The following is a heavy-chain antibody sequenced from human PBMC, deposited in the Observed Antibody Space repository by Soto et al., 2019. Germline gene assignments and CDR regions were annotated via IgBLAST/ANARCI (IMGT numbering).Heavy chain of an antibody. D-gene: IGHD6-19*01. V-gene: IGHV4-39*01. Sequence: SETLSLTRTVSGGSISSSSYHWGWIRQPPGKGLEWIGSIYYSGTTYYNPSLKSRVTISVDTSKNQFSLKLSSVTAADTAVYYCARSISVAMDFWGQGTLVTVSS. J-gene: IGHJ4*02. CDR1: GGSISSSSYH. CDR2: IYYSGTT. CDR3: ARSISVAMDF.